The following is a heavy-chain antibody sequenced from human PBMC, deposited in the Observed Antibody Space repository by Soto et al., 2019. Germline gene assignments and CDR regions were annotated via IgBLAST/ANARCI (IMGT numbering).Heavy chain of an antibody. V-gene: IGHV4-59*08. Sequence: PSETLSLTCAVYGGSFSSYYWSWIRQPPGKGLEWIGYIYYSGSTNYNPSLKSRVTISVDTSKNQFSLKLSSVTAADTAVYYCARLTMYSSSWYPMDVWGQGTAVTVSS. J-gene: IGHJ6*02. CDR3: ARLTMYSSSWYPMDV. CDR2: IYYSGST. D-gene: IGHD6-13*01. CDR1: GGSFSSYY.